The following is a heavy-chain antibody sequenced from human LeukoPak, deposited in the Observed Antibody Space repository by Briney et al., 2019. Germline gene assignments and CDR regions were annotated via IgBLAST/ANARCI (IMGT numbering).Heavy chain of an antibody. CDR2: IIPIFGTA. CDR3: ARLRFLEWPPPMYYYYGMDV. V-gene: IGHV1-69*01. D-gene: IGHD3-3*01. J-gene: IGHJ6*02. CDR1: GGTFSSYA. Sequence: SVKVSCEASGGTFSSYAISWVRQAPGQGLEWMGGIIPIFGTANYAQKFQGRVTITADESTSTAYMELSSLRSEDTAVYYCARLRFLEWPPPMYYYYGMDVWGQGTTVTVSS.